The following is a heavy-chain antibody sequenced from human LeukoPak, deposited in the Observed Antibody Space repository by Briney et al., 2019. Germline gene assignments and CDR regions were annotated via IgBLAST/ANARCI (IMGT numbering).Heavy chain of an antibody. CDR3: TLEGSSPVTPEDLNDY. V-gene: IGHV3-15*01. Sequence: PGGSLRLSCVDSGFTFTNAWMSWVRQAPGKGLEWVGRIKSKTDGETTDYAAPVKGRFTISRDDSKNTLYLQMNSLKTEDTAVYYCTLEGSSPVTPEDLNDYWGQGTLVTVSS. CDR2: IKSKTDGETT. CDR1: GFTFTNAW. J-gene: IGHJ4*02. D-gene: IGHD4-23*01.